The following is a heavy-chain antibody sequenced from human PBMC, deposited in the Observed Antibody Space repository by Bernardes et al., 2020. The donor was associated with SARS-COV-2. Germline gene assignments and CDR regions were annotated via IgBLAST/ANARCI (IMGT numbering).Heavy chain of an antibody. D-gene: IGHD3-9*01. CDR3: ARECYAILTGLWDNWFDP. Sequence: ASVKVSCKASGYTFTSYAMNWVRQAPGQGLEWMGWINTNTGNPTYAQGFTGRFVFSLDTSVSTAYLQISSLKAEDTAVYYCARECYAILTGLWDNWFDPWGQGTLVTVSS. CDR1: GYTFTSYA. CDR2: INTNTGNP. V-gene: IGHV7-4-1*02. J-gene: IGHJ5*02.